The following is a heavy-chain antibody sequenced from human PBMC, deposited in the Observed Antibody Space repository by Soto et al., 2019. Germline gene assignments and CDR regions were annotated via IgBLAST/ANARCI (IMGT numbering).Heavy chain of an antibody. Sequence: PGGSLRLSCAASGFPFSSYSMNWVRQAPGKGLEWVSSISSSSSYIYYADSVKGRFTISRDNAKNSLYLQMNSLRAEDTAVYYCARDWAYSSSWYGGYPWGQGTLVTVSS. V-gene: IGHV3-21*01. D-gene: IGHD6-13*01. CDR2: ISSSSSYI. J-gene: IGHJ5*02. CDR3: ARDWAYSSSWYGGYP. CDR1: GFPFSSYS.